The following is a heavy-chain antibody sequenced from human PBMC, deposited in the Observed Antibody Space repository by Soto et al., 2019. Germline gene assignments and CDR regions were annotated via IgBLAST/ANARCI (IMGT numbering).Heavy chain of an antibody. D-gene: IGHD3-22*01. V-gene: IGHV4-31*03. J-gene: IGHJ4*02. CDR3: ARDALSRDSI. CDR2: ISYRGST. Sequence: QVQLQESGPGLVKPSQTLSLTCTVSGGSISSGGYYWSWIRQHPGKGLEWIGYISYRGSTYYNPSPESRVTRSVHASTNQFSQKLSSVTAPATAVYYCARDALSRDSIWGQGTLVTVSS. CDR1: GGSISSGGYY.